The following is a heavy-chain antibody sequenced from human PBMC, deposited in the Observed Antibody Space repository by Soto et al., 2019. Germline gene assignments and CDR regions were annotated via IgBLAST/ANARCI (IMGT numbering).Heavy chain of an antibody. CDR2: ISYSGSNK. CDR1: GFTFSSYW. V-gene: IGHV3-30*18. D-gene: IGHD3-22*01. J-gene: IGHJ4*02. CDR3: AKGPVYYYESSGYYPTPYLDY. Sequence: GGSLRLSCAASGFTFSSYWMHWVRQAPGKGLEWLAVISYSGSNKYYLDSVKGRFTISRDNSKNTLYLQMDSLRPEDTAVYYCAKGPVYYYESSGYYPTPYLDYWGQGTLVTVSS.